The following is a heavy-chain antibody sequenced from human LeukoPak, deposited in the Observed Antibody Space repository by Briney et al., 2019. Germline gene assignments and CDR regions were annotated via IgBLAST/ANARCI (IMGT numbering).Heavy chain of an antibody. Sequence: ASVKVSCKASGYTFNSYDINWVRQAPGQGLEWMGWVTPTTGNTGYAQKFQGRVTITRGTSIGTTYLELSSLRSEDTAMYYCARGETRCMDYWGQGTLVTVSS. CDR3: ARGETRCMDY. V-gene: IGHV1-8*03. CDR2: VTPTTGNT. D-gene: IGHD2-8*01. CDR1: GYTFNSYD. J-gene: IGHJ4*02.